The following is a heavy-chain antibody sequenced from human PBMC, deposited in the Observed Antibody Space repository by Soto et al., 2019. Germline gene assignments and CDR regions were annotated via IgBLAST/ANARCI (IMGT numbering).Heavy chain of an antibody. CDR1: GFSLSNARMG. CDR3: ARIAGAAGTFYWFDP. J-gene: IGHJ5*02. Sequence: QVTLKESGPVLVKPTETLTLTCTVSGFSLSNARMGVSWIRQPPGKALEWLAHIFSNDEKSYSTSLKSRLTIXKDVSXXQVVLTMTNMDPVDTATYYCARIAGAAGTFYWFDPWGQGTLVTVSS. CDR2: IFSNDEK. V-gene: IGHV2-26*01. D-gene: IGHD6-13*01.